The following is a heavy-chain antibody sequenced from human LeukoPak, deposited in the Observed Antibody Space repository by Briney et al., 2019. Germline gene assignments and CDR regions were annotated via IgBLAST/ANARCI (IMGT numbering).Heavy chain of an antibody. D-gene: IGHD3-9*01. CDR1: GYTFTSYG. V-gene: IGHV1-18*01. CDR3: ARDSDVLRYFDWLSPHNYYYYGMDV. CDR2: ISAYNGNT. Sequence: ASVKVSCKASGYTFTSYGISWVRQAPGQGLEWMGWISAYNGNTNYAQKLQGRVTMTTDTSTSTAYMELRSLRSDDTAVYYCARDSDVLRYFDWLSPHNYYYYGMDVWGQGTTVTVSS. J-gene: IGHJ6*02.